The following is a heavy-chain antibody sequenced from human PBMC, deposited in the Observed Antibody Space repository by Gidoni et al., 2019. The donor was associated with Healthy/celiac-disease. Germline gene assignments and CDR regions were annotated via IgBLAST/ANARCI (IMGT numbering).Heavy chain of an antibody. Sequence: QVQLVETGGGVVQPGRSLRLSCAASGFTFRSYGMHWVRQAPGKGLEWVAVISYDGSNKYYADSVKGRFTISRDNSKNTLYLQMNSLRAEDTAVYYCAKAHIVVVTGGMDVWGQGTTVTVSS. CDR2: ISYDGSNK. CDR1: GFTFRSYG. V-gene: IGHV3-30*18. CDR3: AKAHIVVVTGGMDV. D-gene: IGHD2-21*02. J-gene: IGHJ6*02.